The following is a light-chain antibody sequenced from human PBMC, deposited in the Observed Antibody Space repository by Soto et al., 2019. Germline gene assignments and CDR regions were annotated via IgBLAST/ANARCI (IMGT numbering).Light chain of an antibody. V-gene: IGKV3-20*01. CDR1: QSVSSNY. CDR2: GGS. CDR3: QAWT. Sequence: EIVLTQSPGTLSLSPWEGATLSCRASQSVSSNYLAWYQQKPGQAPRLLIYGGSSRATGIPDRFSGSGPGTDFTLTISRLEPEDFAVYYCQAWTFGQGTKVDIK. J-gene: IGKJ1*01.